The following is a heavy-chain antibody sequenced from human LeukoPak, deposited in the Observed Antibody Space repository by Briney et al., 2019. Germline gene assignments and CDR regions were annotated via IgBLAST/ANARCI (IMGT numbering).Heavy chain of an antibody. CDR2: IFPADSDT. V-gene: IGHV5-51*01. Sequence: GESLKISCRGSGYSFTNYWIGWVRQMPGKGLEWMGIIFPADSDTRCSPSFQGQVTISADKTINTAFLQWNNLKASDTAMYYCATFSLRGTGGFDPWGQGTLVTVSS. CDR3: ATFSLRGTGGFDP. D-gene: IGHD1-14*01. J-gene: IGHJ5*02. CDR1: GYSFTNYW.